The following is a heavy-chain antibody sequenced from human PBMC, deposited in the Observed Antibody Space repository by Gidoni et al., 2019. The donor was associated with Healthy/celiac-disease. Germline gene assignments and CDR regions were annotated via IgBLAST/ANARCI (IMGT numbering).Heavy chain of an antibody. CDR3: ARDGRYCSSTSCFFDY. J-gene: IGHJ4*02. D-gene: IGHD2-2*01. CDR1: GGTFSSYA. CDR2: IIPIFGTA. Sequence: QVQLVQSGAEVKKPGSSVKVSCKASGGTFSSYAIRWVRQAPGQGLEWMGGIIPIFGTANYAQKFQGRVTITADESTSTAYMELSSLRSEDTAVYYCARDGRYCSSTSCFFDYWGQGTLVTVSS. V-gene: IGHV1-69*01.